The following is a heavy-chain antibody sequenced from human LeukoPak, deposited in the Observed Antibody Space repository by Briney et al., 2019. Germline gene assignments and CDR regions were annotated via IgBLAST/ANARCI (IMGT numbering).Heavy chain of an antibody. V-gene: IGHV3-7*01. CDR2: IKQDGSEK. Sequence: SGGSLRLSCAASGFTFSSYWMSWVRQAPGKGLEWVANIKQDGSEKYYVDSVKGRFTISRDNAKNSLYLQMNSLRAEDTAVYYCAREVAGDYSYYYYYYYMDVWGKGTTVTVSS. CDR3: AREVAGDYSYYYYYYYMDV. J-gene: IGHJ6*03. D-gene: IGHD4-17*01. CDR1: GFTFSSYW.